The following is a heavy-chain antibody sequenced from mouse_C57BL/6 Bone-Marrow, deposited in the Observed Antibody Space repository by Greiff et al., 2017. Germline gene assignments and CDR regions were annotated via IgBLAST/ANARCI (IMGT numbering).Heavy chain of an antibody. J-gene: IGHJ3*01. CDR2: IWSGGST. CDR3: ARKGYGSSSFAY. Sequence: VQLQQSGPGLVQPSQSLSITCTVSGFSLTSYGVHWVRQSPGKGLEWLGVIWSGGSTAYNAAFISRLSISKDNSKSQIFFKMNSLLADDTAIYYCARKGYGSSSFAYWGQGTLVTVSA. CDR1: GFSLTSYG. D-gene: IGHD1-1*01. V-gene: IGHV2-2*01.